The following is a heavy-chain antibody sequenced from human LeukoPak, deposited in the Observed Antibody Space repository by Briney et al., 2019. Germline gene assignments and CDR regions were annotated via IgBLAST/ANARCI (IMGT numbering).Heavy chain of an antibody. D-gene: IGHD2-15*01. J-gene: IGHJ5*02. CDR1: GYSFTTYW. V-gene: IGHV5-51*01. CDR2: IYPGDSDT. CDR3: AGLDCSGGSFYGVDP. Sequence: GESLKISCKGSGYSFTTYWIVWVRQMPGKGLEWMGIIYPGDSDTTYSPSFQGQVTISADKSINTAFLQWSRLKASDTAIYYCAGLDCSGGSFYGVDPWGQGTLVTVSS.